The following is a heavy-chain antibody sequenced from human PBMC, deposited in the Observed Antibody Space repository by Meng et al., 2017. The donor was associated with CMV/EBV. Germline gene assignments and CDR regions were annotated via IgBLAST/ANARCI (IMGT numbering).Heavy chain of an antibody. V-gene: IGHV1-69*05. Sequence: SVKVSCKASGGTFSSYAISWVRQAPGQGLEWMGGIIPIFGTANYAQKFQGRVTITTDESTSTAYMELSSLRSEDTAVYYSARTAYCGGDCSFAEYFQHWGQGTLVTVSS. J-gene: IGHJ1*01. CDR3: ARTAYCGGDCSFAEYFQH. D-gene: IGHD2-21*01. CDR2: IIPIFGTA. CDR1: GGTFSSYA.